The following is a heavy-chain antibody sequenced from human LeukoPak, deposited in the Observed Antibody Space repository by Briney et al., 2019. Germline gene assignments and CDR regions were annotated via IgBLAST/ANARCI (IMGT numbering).Heavy chain of an antibody. J-gene: IGHJ3*02. CDR1: GFTVSSNY. CDR2: IYSGGST. Sequence: GGSLRLSCAASGFTVSSNYMSWVRQAPGKGLEWVSVIYSGGSTYYADSVKGRFTISRDNSKNTLYLQMNSLRAEDTAVYYCAKTGRIRLLAAFDIWGQGTMVTVSS. V-gene: IGHV3-66*01. CDR3: AKTGRIRLLAAFDI. D-gene: IGHD3-22*01.